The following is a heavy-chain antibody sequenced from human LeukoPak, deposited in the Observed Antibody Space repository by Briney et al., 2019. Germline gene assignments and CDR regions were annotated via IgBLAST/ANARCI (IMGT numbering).Heavy chain of an antibody. Sequence: GGSLRLSCAASGFTFSNAWMSWVRQAPGKGLEWVGRIKSKTDGGTTDYAAPVKGRFTISRDDSKNTLYLQMNSLKTEDTAVYYCTTAVSYPVISDWFDPWGQGTLVTVSS. CDR3: TTAVSYPVISDWFDP. V-gene: IGHV3-15*01. J-gene: IGHJ5*02. CDR1: GFTFSNAW. D-gene: IGHD3-16*02. CDR2: IKSKTDGGTT.